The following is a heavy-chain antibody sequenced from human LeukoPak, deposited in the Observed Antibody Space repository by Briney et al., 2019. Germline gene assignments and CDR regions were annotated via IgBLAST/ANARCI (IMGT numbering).Heavy chain of an antibody. V-gene: IGHV3-48*01. CDR1: GFEFSSYS. D-gene: IGHD3/OR15-3a*01. Sequence: QPRGSLRLSCVASGFEFSSYSMNWVRQAPGKGLEWLSYIRSSGNTMNYADSVRGRFTISRDNAKNSLYLQMNSLRAEDTAVYYCARIIRTGYYQIDYWGQGTLVTVSS. J-gene: IGHJ4*02. CDR3: ARIIRTGYYQIDY. CDR2: IRSSGNTM.